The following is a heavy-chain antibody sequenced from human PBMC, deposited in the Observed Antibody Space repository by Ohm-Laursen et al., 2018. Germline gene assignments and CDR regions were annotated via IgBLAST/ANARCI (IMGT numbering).Heavy chain of an antibody. CDR3: ARVRSDYNGLDV. CDR2: IYYSGST. CDR1: GDSISTSY. J-gene: IGHJ6*02. V-gene: IGHV4-59*01. Sequence: SETLSLTCAVTGDSISTSYWSWIRQPPGKGLEWIGYIYYSGSTNYNPSLKSRVTISVDTSKNQFSLKVSSVTAADTAVYYCARVRSDYNGLDVWGQGTTVTVS.